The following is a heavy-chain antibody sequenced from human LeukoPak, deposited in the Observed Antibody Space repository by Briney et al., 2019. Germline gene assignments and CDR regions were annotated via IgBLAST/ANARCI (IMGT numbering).Heavy chain of an antibody. J-gene: IGHJ4*02. CDR1: GFSLSTSGVG. CDR3: AHRQEAVAGTGVYYFDY. CDR2: IYWNDDK. Sequence: SGPTLVEPTQTLTLTCTFSGFSLSTSGVGVGWIRQPPGQALEWLALIYWNDDKRYRPPLKSRLTITKDISKNQVVLTMTNMDPVDTATYYCAHRQEAVAGTGVYYFDYWGQGTLVTVSS. D-gene: IGHD6-19*01. V-gene: IGHV2-5*01.